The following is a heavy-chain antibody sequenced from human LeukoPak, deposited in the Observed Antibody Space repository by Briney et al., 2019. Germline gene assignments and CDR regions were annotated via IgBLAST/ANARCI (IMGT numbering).Heavy chain of an antibody. CDR2: ISSDGSST. D-gene: IGHD2-15*01. CDR3: AKDGGYCSGSGCYSFDY. Sequence: GGSLRLSCSASGITFSSYAMHWVRQAPGKGLEYVSAISSDGSSTYYADSVKGRFTISRDNSKNTLYLQMSSLRAEDTAVYYCAKDGGYCSGSGCYSFDYWGQGTLVTVSS. J-gene: IGHJ4*02. CDR1: GITFSSYA. V-gene: IGHV3-64D*06.